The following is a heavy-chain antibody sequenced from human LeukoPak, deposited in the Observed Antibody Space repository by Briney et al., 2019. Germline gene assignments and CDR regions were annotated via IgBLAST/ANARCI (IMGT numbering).Heavy chain of an antibody. Sequence: PGGSLRLSFETSGFPFSSYGMHWVRQAPGKGLEWVTFVRSEETFKYYTDSVRGRFTISRDDSKSTLFLEMSDLRPEDTALYYCAKGSGSYSEYHFDRWGQGTRVTVSS. CDR3: AKGSGSYSEYHFDR. D-gene: IGHD1-26*01. CDR1: GFPFSSYG. V-gene: IGHV3-30*02. CDR2: VRSEETFK. J-gene: IGHJ1*01.